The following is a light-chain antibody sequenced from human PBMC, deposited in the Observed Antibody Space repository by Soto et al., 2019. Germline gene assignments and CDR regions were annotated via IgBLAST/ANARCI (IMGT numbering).Light chain of an antibody. Sequence: DLQMTQSPSSLSASVGDRVTITCRASQNITSYLSWYQQRPGKAPRLLIYGASNLQSGVPSRFSSSGSGTDFTLTISSLQPEDIATYYCQQSYSIPTFGQGTKVEIK. J-gene: IGKJ1*01. CDR3: QQSYSIPT. V-gene: IGKV1-39*01. CDR1: QNITSY. CDR2: GAS.